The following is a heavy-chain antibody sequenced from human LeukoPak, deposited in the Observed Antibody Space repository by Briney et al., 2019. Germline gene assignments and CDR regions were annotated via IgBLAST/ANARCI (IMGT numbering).Heavy chain of an antibody. J-gene: IGHJ4*02. CDR1: GGSISTDY. CDR3: VRARDYYDSSGLDY. CDR2: VSFGGGT. Sequence: SETLSLTCTVSGGSISTDYWSWIRQPPGKGLDWIGYVSFGGGTNYNPSLKSRVITSADTSKNQFSLNLTSVTAADTAVYYCVRARDYYDSSGLDYWGQGTLVTVSS. V-gene: IGHV4-59*01. D-gene: IGHD3-22*01.